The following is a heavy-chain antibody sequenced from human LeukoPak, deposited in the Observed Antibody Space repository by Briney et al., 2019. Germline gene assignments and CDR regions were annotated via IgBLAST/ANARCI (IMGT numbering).Heavy chain of an antibody. CDR2: IYYSGST. J-gene: IGHJ6*03. V-gene: IGHV4-59*01. CDR1: GGSISSYY. D-gene: IGHD6-13*01. Sequence: SETLSLTCTVSGGSISSYYWSWIRQPPGKGLEWIGYIYYSGSTNYNPSLKSRVTISVDTSKNQFSLKLSSVTAADTAVYYCARDRSSSWYEGSDYYMDVWGKGTTVTVSS. CDR3: ARDRSSSWYEGSDYYMDV.